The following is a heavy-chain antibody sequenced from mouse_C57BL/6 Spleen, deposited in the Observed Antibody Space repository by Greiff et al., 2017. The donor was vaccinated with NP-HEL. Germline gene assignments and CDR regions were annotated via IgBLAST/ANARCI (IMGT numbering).Heavy chain of an antibody. D-gene: IGHD6-1*01. Sequence: EVQLVESGGDLVKPGGSLKLSCAASGFTFSSYGMSWVRQTPDKRLEWVATISSGGSYTYYPDSVKGRFTIARDNAKNTLYLQMSSLKSEDTAMYYCARHLLQGNYFDYWGQGTTLTVSS. CDR1: GFTFSSYG. CDR2: ISSGGSYT. V-gene: IGHV5-6*01. J-gene: IGHJ2*01. CDR3: ARHLLQGNYFDY.